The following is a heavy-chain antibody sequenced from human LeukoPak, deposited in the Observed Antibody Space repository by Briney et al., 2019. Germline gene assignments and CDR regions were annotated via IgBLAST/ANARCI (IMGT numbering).Heavy chain of an antibody. CDR3: ARAPSGWSDYWYFDL. J-gene: IGHJ2*01. D-gene: IGHD6-19*01. CDR1: GFTVSSNY. Sequence: PGGSLRLSCAASGFTVSSNYMSWVRPAPGKGLGWGSLIYIGGVTYYADSVKGRFIISRDNSKNTPFLQMNSLRAEDTAVYYCARAPSGWSDYWYFDLWGRGTLVTVSS. V-gene: IGHV3-53*01. CDR2: IYIGGVT.